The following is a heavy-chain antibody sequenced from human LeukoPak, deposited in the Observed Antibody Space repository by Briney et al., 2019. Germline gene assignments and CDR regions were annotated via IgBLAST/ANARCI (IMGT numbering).Heavy chain of an antibody. CDR3: ANFGCSSTSCLDY. Sequence: GGSLRLSCAASGFTFSSYSMNWVRQAPGKGLEWVSSISSSSSYIYYADSVKGRFTISRDNSKNTLYLQMNSLRAEDTAVYYCANFGCSSTSCLDYWGQGTLVTVSS. CDR1: GFTFSSYS. J-gene: IGHJ4*02. D-gene: IGHD2-2*01. V-gene: IGHV3-21*04. CDR2: ISSSSSYI.